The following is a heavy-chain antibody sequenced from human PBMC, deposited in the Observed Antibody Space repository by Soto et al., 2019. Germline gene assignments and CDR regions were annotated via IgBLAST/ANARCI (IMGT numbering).Heavy chain of an antibody. Sequence: QLHLVQSGAVVKKPGASVTVSCSASGYPVTAYYMHWVRQAPGRGLEWMGGINPATGAAKYKQTFPGRVTMPRDPSTSTVFMELSGLTSEDTAVFYCASGGGVGVAGSAAFDMWGQGTLVTVSS. D-gene: IGHD3-3*01. CDR3: ASGGGVGVAGSAAFDM. V-gene: IGHV1-2*02. CDR2: INPATGAA. CDR1: GYPVTAYY. J-gene: IGHJ3*02.